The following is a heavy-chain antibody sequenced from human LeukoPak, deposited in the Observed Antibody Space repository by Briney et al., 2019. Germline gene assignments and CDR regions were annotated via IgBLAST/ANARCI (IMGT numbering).Heavy chain of an antibody. J-gene: IGHJ6*02. CDR3: ARDGVVVVAATSSVNYYYGMDV. Sequence: KAGGSLRLSCAASGFTFSSYSMNWVRQAPGKGLEWVSSISSSSSYIYYADSVKGRFTISRDNAKNSLYLQMNSLRAEDTAVYYCARDGVVVVAATSSVNYYYGMDVWGQGTTVTVSS. V-gene: IGHV3-21*01. CDR2: ISSSSSYI. CDR1: GFTFSSYS. D-gene: IGHD2-15*01.